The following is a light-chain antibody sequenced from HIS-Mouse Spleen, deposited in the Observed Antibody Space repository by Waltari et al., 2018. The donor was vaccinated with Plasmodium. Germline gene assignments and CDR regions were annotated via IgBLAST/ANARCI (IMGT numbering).Light chain of an antibody. CDR1: QRVSSSY. J-gene: IGKJ2*01. CDR2: GAS. Sequence: EIVLTQSPGTLSLSPGERASFSCRASQRVSSSYLAWYQQNPGQAPRLLIYGASSRATGIPDRFSGSGSGTDFTLTISRLEPEDFAVYYCQQYGSSPYTFGQGTKLEIK. CDR3: QQYGSSPYT. V-gene: IGKV3-20*01.